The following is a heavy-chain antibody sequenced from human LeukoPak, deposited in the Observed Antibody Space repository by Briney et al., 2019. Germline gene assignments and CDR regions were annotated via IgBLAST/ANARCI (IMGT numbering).Heavy chain of an antibody. Sequence: GGSLRLSCAASGFTFSSYSMNWVRQAPGKGLEWVSSISSSSSYIYYADSVKGRFTISRDNARNSLYLQMSSLRAEDTAVYYCARRDHYYSGMDVWGQGTTVTVSS. V-gene: IGHV3-21*01. J-gene: IGHJ6*02. CDR2: ISSSSSYI. CDR1: GFTFSSYS. CDR3: ARRDHYYSGMDV.